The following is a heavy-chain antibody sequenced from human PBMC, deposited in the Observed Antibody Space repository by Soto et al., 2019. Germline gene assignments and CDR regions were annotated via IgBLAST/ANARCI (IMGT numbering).Heavy chain of an antibody. CDR2: INHSGST. CDR3: AITLVYYDILTGRGAAFDI. J-gene: IGHJ3*02. D-gene: IGHD3-9*01. V-gene: IGHV4-34*01. Sequence: SETLSLTCAVYGGSFSGYYWSWIRQPPGKGLEWIGEINHSGSTNYNPSLKSRVTISVDTSKNQFSLKLSSVTAADTAVYYCAITLVYYDILTGRGAAFDIWGQETMVTVSS. CDR1: GGSFSGYY.